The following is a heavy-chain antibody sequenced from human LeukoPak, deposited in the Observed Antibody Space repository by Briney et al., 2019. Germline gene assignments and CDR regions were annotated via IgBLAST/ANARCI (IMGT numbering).Heavy chain of an antibody. D-gene: IGHD2-15*01. CDR2: INPNSGGT. J-gene: IGHJ5*02. Sequence: ASVKVSCKASGYTFTGYYMHWVRQAPGQGREWMGWINPNSGGTNYAQKLQGRVTMTRDTSISTAYMELSRLRSDDTAVYYCARDPRYCSGGSCYGYNWFDPWGQGTLVTVSS. V-gene: IGHV1-2*02. CDR1: GYTFTGYY. CDR3: ARDPRYCSGGSCYGYNWFDP.